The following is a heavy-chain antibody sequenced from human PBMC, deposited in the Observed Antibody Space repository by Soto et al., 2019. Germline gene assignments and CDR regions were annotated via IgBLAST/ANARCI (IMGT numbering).Heavy chain of an antibody. CDR2: IYYSGST. CDR1: GECISRYY. V-gene: IGHV4-59*01. D-gene: IGHD3-10*01. Sequence: PSETRSLTCTVCGECISRYYWNWYRQPPGKGLEWIGYIYYSGSTNYNPSLKSRVTISVDTSKNQFSLKLSSVTAADTAVYYCARELAYYYGSGSYSRNWFDPWGQGTLVTVSS. J-gene: IGHJ5*02. CDR3: ARELAYYYGSGSYSRNWFDP.